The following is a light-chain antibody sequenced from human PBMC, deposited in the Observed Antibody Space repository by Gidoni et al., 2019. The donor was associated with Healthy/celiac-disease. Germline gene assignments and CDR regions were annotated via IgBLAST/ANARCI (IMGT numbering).Light chain of an antibody. CDR3: SSYTSSSTLWV. CDR2: EVS. Sequence: PLPNLPPGPWPPAPSITIPCTGTSIDVGGYNYVSWSQQHPGKAPKLMIYEVSNRPSGVSNRFSGSKSGNTDSLTISGLQAEDEADYYCSSYTSSSTLWVFGGGTKLTVL. J-gene: IGLJ3*02. CDR1: SIDVGGYNY. V-gene: IGLV2-14*01.